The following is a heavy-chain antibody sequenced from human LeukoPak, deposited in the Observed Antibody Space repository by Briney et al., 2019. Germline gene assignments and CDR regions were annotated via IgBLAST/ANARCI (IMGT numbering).Heavy chain of an antibody. D-gene: IGHD6-19*01. CDR1: GYTFTSYG. CDR3: ASIAVAGRTGGYYYGMDV. Sequence: ASVKVSCKASGYTFTSYGISWVRQAPGQGLEWMGWISAYNGNTNYAQKFQGRVTITTDESTSTAYMELSSLRSEDTAVYYCASIAVAGRTGGYYYGMDVWGQGTTVTVSS. CDR2: ISAYNGNT. V-gene: IGHV1-18*01. J-gene: IGHJ6*02.